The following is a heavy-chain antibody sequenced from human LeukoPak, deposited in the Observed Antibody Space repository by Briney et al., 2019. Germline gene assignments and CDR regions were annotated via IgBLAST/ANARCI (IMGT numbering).Heavy chain of an antibody. D-gene: IGHD3-22*01. CDR2: IYHSGST. CDR3: ARDNYYDSTGYTDY. Sequence: SETLSLTCTVSGYSISSGYYWGWIRQPPGKGLEWIGSIYHSGSTYYNPSLESRVTISVDTSKNQFSLKLRSVTAADTAVYYCARDNYYDSTGYTDYWGQGTLVTVSS. J-gene: IGHJ4*02. CDR1: GYSISSGYY. V-gene: IGHV4-38-2*02.